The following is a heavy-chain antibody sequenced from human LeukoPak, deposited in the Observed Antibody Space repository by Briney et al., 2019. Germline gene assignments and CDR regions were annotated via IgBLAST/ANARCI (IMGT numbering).Heavy chain of an antibody. J-gene: IGHJ4*01. CDR2: IWYDGSNK. D-gene: IGHD6-19*01. CDR3: AKGIYSSGWSYFDY. V-gene: IGHV3-33*06. CDR1: GFTFSSYG. Sequence: GGSLRLSCAASGFTFSSYGMHWVRQAPGKGLEWVAVIWYDGSNKYYADSVKGRFTISRDNSKNTLYLQMNSLRAEDTAVYYCAKGIYSSGWSYFDYWGHGTLVTVSS.